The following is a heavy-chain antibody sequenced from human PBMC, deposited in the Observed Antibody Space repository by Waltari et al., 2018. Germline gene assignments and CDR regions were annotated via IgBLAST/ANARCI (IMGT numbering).Heavy chain of an antibody. CDR2: INPNSGDT. J-gene: IGHJ4*02. CDR3: ARANSYDYPYIDY. V-gene: IGHV1-2*02. Sequence: QVQLVESGAEVKKPGASVNVSCKASGYTFTGYHIHWVRQAPGQGLEWMGWINPNSGDTNEAHKFQGRVTMTSDTSSSTAFMELRSLRSDDTAVYYCARANSYDYPYIDYWGQGTLVTASS. D-gene: IGHD5-18*01. CDR1: GYTFTGYH.